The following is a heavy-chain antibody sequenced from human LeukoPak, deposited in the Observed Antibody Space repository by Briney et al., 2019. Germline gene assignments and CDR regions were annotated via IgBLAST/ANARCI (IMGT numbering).Heavy chain of an antibody. Sequence: PSQTLSLTCTVSGGSISSGDYYWSWIRQPPGKGLEWIGYIYYSGSTNYNPSLKSRVTISVDTSKNQFSLKLSSVTAADTAVYYCARGVHSSSSYDFWSAALPSYMDVWGKGTTVTVSS. D-gene: IGHD3-3*01. J-gene: IGHJ6*03. CDR1: GGSISSGDYY. CDR3: ARGVHSSSSYDFWSAALPSYMDV. V-gene: IGHV4-30-4*08. CDR2: IYYSGST.